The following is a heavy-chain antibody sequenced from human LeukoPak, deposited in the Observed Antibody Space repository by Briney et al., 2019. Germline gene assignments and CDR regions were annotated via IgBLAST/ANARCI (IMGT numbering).Heavy chain of an antibody. Sequence: PSETLSLTCTVSGGSISSGGYYWSWIRQHPGKGLEWIGYIYYSGSTYYNPSLKSRVTISVDTSKNQFSLKLSSVTAADTAVYYCARTLPRTTTRGDRGAFDIWGQGTMVTVSS. J-gene: IGHJ3*02. CDR3: ARTLPRTTTRGDRGAFDI. CDR2: IYYSGST. CDR1: GGSISSGGYY. D-gene: IGHD2/OR15-2a*01. V-gene: IGHV4-31*03.